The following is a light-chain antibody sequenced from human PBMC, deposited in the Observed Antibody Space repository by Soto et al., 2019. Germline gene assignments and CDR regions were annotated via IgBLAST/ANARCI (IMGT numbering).Light chain of an antibody. CDR1: SSNIGAGYD. J-gene: IGLJ1*01. CDR2: GNS. V-gene: IGLV1-40*01. Sequence: QSVLTQAPSVSGAPGQRVTISCTGSSSNIGAGYDVHWYQQLPGTAPKLLIYGNSNRPSGVPDRFSGSKSGTPASLAITGLQAEDEADYYCQSYDSSLSGSVFGTGTKVTVL. CDR3: QSYDSSLSGSV.